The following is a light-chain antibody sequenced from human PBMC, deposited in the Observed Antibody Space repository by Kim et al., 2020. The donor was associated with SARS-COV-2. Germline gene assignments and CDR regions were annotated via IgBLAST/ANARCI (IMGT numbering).Light chain of an antibody. V-gene: IGLV2-8*01. Sequence: GQSVTISCTGTTGDVGAYNFVSWYQQHPGKAPKLIIFEVTRRPSGVPDRFSGSKSGNTASLTVSGLQAADEADYYCSSYAGSTNLIFGGGTQLTVL. CDR3: SSYAGSTNLI. CDR2: EVT. CDR1: TGDVGAYNF. J-gene: IGLJ2*01.